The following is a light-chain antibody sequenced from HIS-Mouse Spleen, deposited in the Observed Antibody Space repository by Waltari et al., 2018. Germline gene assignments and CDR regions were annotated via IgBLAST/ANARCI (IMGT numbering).Light chain of an antibody. CDR2: DAS. CDR3: QQRSNWPLT. J-gene: IGKJ4*01. V-gene: IGKV3-11*01. CDR1: QSVSSY. Sequence: EIALTQSPATLSLSPGERATLSCRASQSVSSYLAWYQQKPGQGPRLLIYDASNRATGIPARFSGSGAGTDFTLTISSLEPEDFAVYYCQQRSNWPLTFGGGTKVEIK.